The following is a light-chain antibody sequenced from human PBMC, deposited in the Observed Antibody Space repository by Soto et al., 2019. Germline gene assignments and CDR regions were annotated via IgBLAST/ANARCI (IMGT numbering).Light chain of an antibody. Sequence: EIVMTQSPATLSVSPGERATLSCRASQSVSSNLAWFQQRPGQAPRLLIYGASTRATGFPARFSGSGSGTEFTLTISSLQSEDFAVYYYQQYDDWPYTFGQGTKLEIK. CDR2: GAS. V-gene: IGKV3-15*01. J-gene: IGKJ2*01. CDR3: QQYDDWPYT. CDR1: QSVSSN.